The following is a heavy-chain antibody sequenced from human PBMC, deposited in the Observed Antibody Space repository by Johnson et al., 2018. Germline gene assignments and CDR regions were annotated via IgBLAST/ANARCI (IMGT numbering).Heavy chain of an antibody. Sequence: VQLVESGGGVVQPGRYLRLSCAASGFMFSTYGMHWVRQAPGKGLEWVAVIWSDGNHKYYADPVKGRFTFSRDNSRNTLDLQMNSLEVKDTAIYFCVRERAPFDAFDIWGQGTMVTVSS. CDR2: IWSDGNHK. V-gene: IGHV3-33*01. J-gene: IGHJ3*02. CDR1: GFMFSTYG. CDR3: VRERAPFDAFDI.